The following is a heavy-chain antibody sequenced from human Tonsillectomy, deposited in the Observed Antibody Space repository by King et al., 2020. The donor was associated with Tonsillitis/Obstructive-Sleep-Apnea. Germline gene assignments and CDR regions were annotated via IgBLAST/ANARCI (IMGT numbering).Heavy chain of an antibody. J-gene: IGHJ3*01. CDR3: ARVLDYYDSSGYRAFDL. CDR1: GFTFSSFW. CDR2: IKEDGSEK. Sequence: VQLVESGGGLVQPGGSLRLSCAASGFTFSSFWMTWVRLAPGKGLEWVANIKEDGSEKYYVDSVRGRFTISRDNAKNSLYLQMNSLRAEDTAVYYCARVLDYYDSSGYRAFDLWGQGTMVTVSS. V-gene: IGHV3-7*03. D-gene: IGHD3-22*01.